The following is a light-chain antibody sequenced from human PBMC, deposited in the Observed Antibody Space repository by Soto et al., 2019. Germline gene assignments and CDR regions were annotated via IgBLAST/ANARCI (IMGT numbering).Light chain of an antibody. CDR1: QSVRSSS. CDR3: QQYGSSPWT. CDR2: GAS. V-gene: IGKV3-20*01. J-gene: IGKJ1*01. Sequence: EIVLTQSPCTLSLSPGERATLSCRASQSVRSSSLVWYQQKSGQAPRLLIYGASARATGIPDRFSGSGSGTDFTLTISRLEPEDFAVYYCQQYGSSPWTFGQGTKVDIK.